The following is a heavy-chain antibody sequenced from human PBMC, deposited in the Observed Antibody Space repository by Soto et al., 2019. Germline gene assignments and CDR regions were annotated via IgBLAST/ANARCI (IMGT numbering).Heavy chain of an antibody. V-gene: IGHV4-34*01. Sequence: SETLSLTRAVYGGAFSGYYWSWIRQPPGKVLEWIGEINHSGSTNYNPSLKSRVTISVDTSKNQFSLKLSSVTAADTAVYYCARGSSSSWYRRAWFDPWGQGTLVTVSS. D-gene: IGHD6-13*01. CDR3: ARGSSSSWYRRAWFDP. J-gene: IGHJ5*02. CDR2: INHSGST. CDR1: GGAFSGYY.